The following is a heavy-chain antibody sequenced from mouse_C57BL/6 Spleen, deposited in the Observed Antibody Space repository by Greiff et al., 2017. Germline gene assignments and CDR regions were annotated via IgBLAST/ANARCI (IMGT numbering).Heavy chain of an antibody. CDR1: GFSLTSYG. V-gene: IGHV2-2*01. CDR3: ASPGSSSYYAMDY. Sequence: QVQLQQSGPGLVQPSQSLSITCTVSGFSLTSYGVHWVRQSPGKGLEWLGVIWSGGSTDYNAAFISRLSISKDNSKSQVFFKMNSRQADDTAIYYCASPGSSSYYAMDYWGQGTSVTVSS. D-gene: IGHD1-1*01. J-gene: IGHJ4*01. CDR2: IWSGGST.